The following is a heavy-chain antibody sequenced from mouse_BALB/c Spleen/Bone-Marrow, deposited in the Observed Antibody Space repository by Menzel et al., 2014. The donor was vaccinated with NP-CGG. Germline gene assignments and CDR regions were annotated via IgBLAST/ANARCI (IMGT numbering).Heavy chain of an antibody. V-gene: IGHV5-6-3*01. D-gene: IGHD1-1*01. Sequence: EVQVAESGGGLVQPGGSLKLSCVASGFTFSSYGMSWVRQTPDKRLELVATINNNGGSTYYPDSVEGQFTISRDNAKNTLYLQMSSLKSEDTAMYYCARVYGWYFDVWGAGTTVTVSS. J-gene: IGHJ1*01. CDR2: INNNGGST. CDR1: GFTFSSYG. CDR3: ARVYGWYFDV.